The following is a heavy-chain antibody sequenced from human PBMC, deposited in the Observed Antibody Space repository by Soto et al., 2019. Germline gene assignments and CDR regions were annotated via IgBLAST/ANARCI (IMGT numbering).Heavy chain of an antibody. CDR2: IYYSGST. CDR3: AIRYGGTLDY. CDR1: GGSISSYY. J-gene: IGHJ4*02. Sequence: VQLQESGPGLLKPSETLSLTCTVSGGSISSYYWSWIRQPPGKGLEWIGYIYYSGSTNYNPSLKSRVTISADTSKNQFSLKLSSVTAADTAVYYCAIRYGGTLDYWGQGTLVTVSS. D-gene: IGHD4-17*01. V-gene: IGHV4-59*08.